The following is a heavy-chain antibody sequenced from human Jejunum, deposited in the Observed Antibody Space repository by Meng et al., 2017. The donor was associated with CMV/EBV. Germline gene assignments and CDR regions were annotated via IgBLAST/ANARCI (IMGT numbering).Heavy chain of an antibody. J-gene: IGHJ4*02. CDR2: INPQTGDT. CDR3: AKDAGSYLDYYFDY. V-gene: IGHV1-2*02. D-gene: IGHD1-26*01. CDR1: EYTFTDYY. Sequence: EYTFTDYYMKWVRQAPGQGLEWMGWINPQTGDTNYAPKFQGRVTMTRDMSINTVYMEVTRLRSDDTAVYYCAKDAGSYLDYYFDYWGQGTRVTVSS.